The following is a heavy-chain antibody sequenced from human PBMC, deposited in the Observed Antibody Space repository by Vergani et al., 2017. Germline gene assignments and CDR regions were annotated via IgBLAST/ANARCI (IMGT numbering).Heavy chain of an antibody. D-gene: IGHD3-10*01. Sequence: EVQLVESGGGLVQPGGSLRLSCAASGFTFSSYAMSWVRQAPGKGLEWVSAISGSGGSTYYADSVKGRFTISRDNSKNTLYLQMNSLRAEDTAVYYCAXGSTMVRGVVIEGWFDPWGQGTLVTVSS. V-gene: IGHV3-23*04. CDR3: AXGSTMVRGVVIEGWFDP. CDR2: ISGSGGST. J-gene: IGHJ5*02. CDR1: GFTFSSYA.